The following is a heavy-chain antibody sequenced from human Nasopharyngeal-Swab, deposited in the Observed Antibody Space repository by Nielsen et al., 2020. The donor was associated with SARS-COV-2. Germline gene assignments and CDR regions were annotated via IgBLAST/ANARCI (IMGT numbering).Heavy chain of an antibody. J-gene: IGHJ6*03. V-gene: IGHV1-8*01. D-gene: IGHD5-12*01. CDR3: ARGFIVATIFHYYYYMDV. CDR2: MNPNSGNT. CDR1: GYTFTCYD. Sequence: ASVKVSCKASGYTFTCYDINWVRQATGQGLEWMGWMNPNSGNTGYAQKFQGRVTMTRNTSISTAYMELSSLRSEDTAVYYCARGFIVATIFHYYYYMDVWGKGTTVTSP.